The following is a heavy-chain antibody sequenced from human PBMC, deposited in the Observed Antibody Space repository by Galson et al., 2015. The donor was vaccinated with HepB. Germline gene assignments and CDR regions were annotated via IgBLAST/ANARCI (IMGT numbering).Heavy chain of an antibody. J-gene: IGHJ4*02. V-gene: IGHV3-15*01. D-gene: IGHD3-10*01. CDR2: IKNKTDGGTA. CDR3: ATDSQGHYIGSGIDY. Sequence: SLRLSCAASGFIFSNAWMSWVRQGPGKGLEWVALIKNKTDGGTADYAAPVKGRFTISRDDSKNTLSLQMNSLQIEDTAVYYCATDSQGHYIGSGIDYWGQGVLVTVSS. CDR1: GFIFSNAW.